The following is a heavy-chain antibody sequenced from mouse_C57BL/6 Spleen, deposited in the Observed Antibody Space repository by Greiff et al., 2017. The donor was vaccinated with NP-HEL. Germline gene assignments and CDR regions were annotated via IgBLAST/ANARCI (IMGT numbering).Heavy chain of an antibody. CDR2: IDPSDSYT. V-gene: IGHV1-59*01. CDR3: VSITTVVAYYFDY. CDR1: GYTFTSYW. D-gene: IGHD1-1*01. Sequence: QVQLQQPGAELVRPGTSVKLSCKASGYTFTSYWMHWVKQRPGQGLEWIGVIDPSDSYTNYNQKFKGKATLTVDTTSSTAYMQLSSLTSEDSAVYYGVSITTVVAYYFDYWGQGTTLTVSS. J-gene: IGHJ2*01.